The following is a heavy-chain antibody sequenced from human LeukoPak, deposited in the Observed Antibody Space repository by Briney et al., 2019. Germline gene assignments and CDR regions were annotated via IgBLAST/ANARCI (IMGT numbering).Heavy chain of an antibody. V-gene: IGHV4-30-2*01. CDR1: GGSISSGGYS. CDR2: IYHSGST. D-gene: IGHD2-2*01. J-gene: IGHJ4*02. CDR3: ARASGVPAAKYYFDY. Sequence: SQTLSLTCAVSGGSISSGGYSWSWIRQPPGKGLEWIGYIYHSGSTYYNPSLKSRVTISVDRSKNQFSLKLSSVTAADTAVYYCARASGVPAAKYYFDYWGQGTLVTVSS.